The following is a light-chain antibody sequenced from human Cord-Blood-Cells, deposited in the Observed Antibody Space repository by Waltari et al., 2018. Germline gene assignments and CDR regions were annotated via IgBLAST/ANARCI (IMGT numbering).Light chain of an antibody. CDR3: SSYTSSSTLV. V-gene: IGLV2-14*03. J-gene: IGLJ3*02. CDR2: DVS. CDR1: SSDVGGYNY. Sequence: QSALTQPASVSGSPGQSITISCTGTSSDVGGYNYVSWYQQPPGKAPKLMIYDVSNRPSWVSNRFSGSKSGNTASLTISGLQAEDEAEFYCSSYTSSSTLVFGGGTKLTVL.